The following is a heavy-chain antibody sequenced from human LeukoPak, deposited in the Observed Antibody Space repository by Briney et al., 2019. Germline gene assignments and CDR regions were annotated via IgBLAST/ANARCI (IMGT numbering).Heavy chain of an antibody. D-gene: IGHD3-22*01. J-gene: IGHJ4*02. CDR1: GGTFSSYA. Sequence: ASVKVSCKASGGTFSSYAISWVRQAPGQGLEWMGRIIPILGIANYAQKFQGRVTITADKSTSTAYMELSSLRSEDTAVYYCARANVHYYDSSGYPNYWGQGTLVTVSS. CDR2: IIPILGIA. CDR3: ARANVHYYDSSGYPNY. V-gene: IGHV1-69*04.